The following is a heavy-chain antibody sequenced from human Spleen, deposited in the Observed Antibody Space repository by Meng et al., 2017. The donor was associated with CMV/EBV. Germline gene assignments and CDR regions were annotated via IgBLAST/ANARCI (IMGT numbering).Heavy chain of an antibody. CDR2: INHSGST. CDR1: GGATSSYY. V-gene: IGHV4-34*01. Sequence: CDVSGGATSSYYWSWIRQPPGKGLEWIGEINHSGSTNYNPSLKSRVTISVDTSKNQFSLKLSSVTAADTAVYYCARDQAHYDSFPLDYWGQGTLVTVSS. D-gene: IGHD3-3*01. CDR3: ARDQAHYDSFPLDY. J-gene: IGHJ4*02.